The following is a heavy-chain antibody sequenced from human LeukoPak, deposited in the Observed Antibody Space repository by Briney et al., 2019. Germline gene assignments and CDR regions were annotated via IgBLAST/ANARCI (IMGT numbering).Heavy chain of an antibody. V-gene: IGHV4-4*07. CDR2: IYASGNT. Sequence: SETLSLTCTVSGGSISSYYWSWVRQPAGKGLEWIGRIYASGNTNYNPSLKGRVTMTVDTSKNQFSLNLSSVTAADTAVYYCARGRGSSWYYFGSWGQGTLVTVSS. D-gene: IGHD6-13*01. J-gene: IGHJ4*02. CDR3: ARGRGSSWYYFGS. CDR1: GGSISSYY.